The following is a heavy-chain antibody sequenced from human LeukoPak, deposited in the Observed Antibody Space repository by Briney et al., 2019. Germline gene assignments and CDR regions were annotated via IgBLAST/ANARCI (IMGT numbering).Heavy chain of an antibody. J-gene: IGHJ6*03. V-gene: IGHV3-21*01. CDR2: ISSSSSYI. CDR1: GFTFSSYS. Sequence: PGGSLRLSCSASGFTFSSYSMNWVRQAPGKGLEWVSSISSSSSYIYYADSVKGRFTISRDNAKNSLYLQMNSLRAEDTAVYYCARWRQPRYYYMDVWGKGTTVIVSS. D-gene: IGHD3-3*01. CDR3: ARWRQPRYYYMDV.